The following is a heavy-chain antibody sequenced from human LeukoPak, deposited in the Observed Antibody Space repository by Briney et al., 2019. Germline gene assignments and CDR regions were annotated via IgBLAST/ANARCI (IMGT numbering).Heavy chain of an antibody. CDR3: ARARTYGYCSSTSCYYYYMDV. CDR2: MNPNSGNT. J-gene: IGHJ6*03. Sequence: GASVKVSCKASGYTFTSYDINWVRQATGQGLEWMGWMNPNSGNTGYAQKFQGRATMTRNTSISTAYMELSSLRSEDTAVYYCARARTYGYCSSTSCYYYYMDVWGKGTTVTISS. V-gene: IGHV1-8*01. D-gene: IGHD2-2*03. CDR1: GYTFTSYD.